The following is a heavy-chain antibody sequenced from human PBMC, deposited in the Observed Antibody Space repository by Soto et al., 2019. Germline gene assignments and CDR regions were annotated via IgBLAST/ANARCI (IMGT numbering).Heavy chain of an antibody. CDR2: ISGSGGST. Sequence: GSLRLSCAASGFTFSSYAMSWVRQAPGKGLEWVSAISGSGGSTNYADSVKGRFTISRDNSKNTLYLQMNSLRAEDTAVYYCAKEGDSGGYIPNDFDYWGQGTLVTVSS. V-gene: IGHV3-23*01. D-gene: IGHD1-26*01. CDR3: AKEGDSGGYIPNDFDY. J-gene: IGHJ4*02. CDR1: GFTFSSYA.